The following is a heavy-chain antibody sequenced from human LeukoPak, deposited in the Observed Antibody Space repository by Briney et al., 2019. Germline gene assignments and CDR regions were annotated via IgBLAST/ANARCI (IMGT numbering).Heavy chain of an antibody. V-gene: IGHV3-21*01. Sequence: GGSLRLSCAASGFTFSSYSMNWVRQAPGKGLERVSSISTTSSYKYYADSVKGRFTISRDNAKNSLYLQMNSLRAEDTAVYYCARVPAGVIGMKDAFDIWGQGTMVTVSS. CDR3: ARVPAGVIGMKDAFDI. D-gene: IGHD3-16*02. CDR2: ISTTSSYK. CDR1: GFTFSSYS. J-gene: IGHJ3*02.